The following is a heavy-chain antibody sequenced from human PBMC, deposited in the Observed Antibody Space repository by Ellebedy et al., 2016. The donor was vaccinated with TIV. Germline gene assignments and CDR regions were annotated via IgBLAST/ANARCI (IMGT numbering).Heavy chain of an antibody. Sequence: GESLKISCAASGFTFSSYTLNWVRQAPGKGLEWVSYIDTGSITIYYADSVKGRFTISRDNAKNSVYLQMNSLRDEDTAVYHCARDNGGYAHYSFGMDVWGQGTTVTVSS. D-gene: IGHD5-12*01. CDR3: ARDNGGYAHYSFGMDV. V-gene: IGHV3-48*02. J-gene: IGHJ6*02. CDR2: IDTGSITI. CDR1: GFTFSSYT.